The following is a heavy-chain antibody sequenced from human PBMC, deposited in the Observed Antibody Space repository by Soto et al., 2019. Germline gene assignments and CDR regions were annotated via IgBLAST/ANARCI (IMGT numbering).Heavy chain of an antibody. CDR3: ARGWDGWPTDHYYGMDV. D-gene: IGHD6-19*01. J-gene: IGHJ6*02. CDR2: ISYDGSNK. V-gene: IGHV3-30-3*01. Sequence: QVQLVESGGGVVQPGRSLRLSCAASGFTFSSYAMHWVRQAPGKGLEWVAVISYDGSNKYYADSVKGRFTISRDNSNNTLYLQMNSLRAEDTAVYYCARGWDGWPTDHYYGMDVWGQGTTVTVSS. CDR1: GFTFSSYA.